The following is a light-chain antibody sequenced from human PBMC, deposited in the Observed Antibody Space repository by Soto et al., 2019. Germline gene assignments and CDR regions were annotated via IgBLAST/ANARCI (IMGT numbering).Light chain of an antibody. J-gene: IGKJ1*01. CDR2: GAS. CDR1: QSVSSSY. CDR3: QQYGSSLRT. V-gene: IGKV3-20*01. Sequence: EIVLTQSPGTLSLSPGEGATLSCRASQSVSSSYLAWYQQKPGQAPRLLIYGASSRATGIPDRFSGSGSGTDFTLTISRLEPEDFAVYYCQQYGSSLRTFGQGTKV.